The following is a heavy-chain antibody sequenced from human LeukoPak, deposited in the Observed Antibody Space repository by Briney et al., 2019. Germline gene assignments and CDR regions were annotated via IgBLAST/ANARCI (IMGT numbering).Heavy chain of an antibody. V-gene: IGHV4-34*01. CDR1: GGSFSGYF. CDR3: ARGRGIFGVSGSDP. J-gene: IGHJ5*02. D-gene: IGHD3-3*01. CDR2: INHSGST. Sequence: PSETRSLTCAVYGGSFSGYFWSWIRQPPGKGQEWIGEINHSGSTNYNPTLKSRVTISVDTSKNQFSLKLTSVTAADTSVDYCARGRGIFGVSGSDPWGKGAWSPSPQ.